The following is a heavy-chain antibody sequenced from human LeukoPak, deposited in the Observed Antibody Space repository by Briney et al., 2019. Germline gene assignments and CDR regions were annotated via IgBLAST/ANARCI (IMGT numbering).Heavy chain of an antibody. V-gene: IGHV4-34*01. CDR2: INHSGST. Sequence: SETLSLTCAVYGGSFSGYYWSWIRQPPGKGLEWIGEINHSGSTNYNPSLKSRVTISVDTSKNQFSLKLSSVTAADTAVYYCARVENCSSTGCHLELYYFDYWGQGTLVTVSS. J-gene: IGHJ4*02. CDR1: GGSFSGYY. CDR3: ARVENCSSTGCHLELYYFDY. D-gene: IGHD2-2*01.